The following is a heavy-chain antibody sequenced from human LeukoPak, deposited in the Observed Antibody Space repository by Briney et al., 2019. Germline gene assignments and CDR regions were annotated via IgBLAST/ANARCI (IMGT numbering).Heavy chain of an antibody. CDR1: GFTFSSCG. Sequence: GGSLRLSCAASGFTFSSCGFNWVRQAPGKGLEWVSSIGPTGTDRYYADSVRGRFTISRDNAKNSLYLQMNSLRAEDTALYYCARDLLTYYYGSSGPNGAFDIWGQGTMVTVSS. J-gene: IGHJ3*02. CDR2: IGPTGTDR. D-gene: IGHD3-22*01. V-gene: IGHV3-21*04. CDR3: ARDLLTYYYGSSGPNGAFDI.